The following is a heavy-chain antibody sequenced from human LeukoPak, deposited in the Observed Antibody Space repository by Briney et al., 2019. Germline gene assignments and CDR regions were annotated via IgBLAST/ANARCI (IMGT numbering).Heavy chain of an antibody. V-gene: IGHV3-30*18. CDR2: VSFDGSNK. CDR3: ANTHSLGTNYHDYGMDV. J-gene: IGHJ6*02. CDR1: GFPFSSYG. Sequence: GGSLRLSCAASGFPFSSYGMHWVRQAPGKGLEWVAVVSFDGSNKYSADSVKGRFTISRDNSKNTLYLQMNSLSVEDTAMYYCANTHSLGTNYHDYGMDVWGQGTTVTVSS. D-gene: IGHD1-26*01.